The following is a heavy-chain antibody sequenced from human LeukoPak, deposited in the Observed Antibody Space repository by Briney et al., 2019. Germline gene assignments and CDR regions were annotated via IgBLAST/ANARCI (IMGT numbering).Heavy chain of an antibody. CDR1: GFTFSSYA. CDR3: ARVDYGDYGYFDY. V-gene: IGHV3-30*04. J-gene: IGHJ4*02. CDR2: ISYDGSNK. D-gene: IGHD4-17*01. Sequence: GSLRLSCAASGFTFSSYAMHWVRQAPGKGLEWVAVISYDGSNKYYADSVKGRFTISRDNSKNTLYLQMNSLRAEDTVVYYCARVDYGDYGYFDYWGQGTLVTVSS.